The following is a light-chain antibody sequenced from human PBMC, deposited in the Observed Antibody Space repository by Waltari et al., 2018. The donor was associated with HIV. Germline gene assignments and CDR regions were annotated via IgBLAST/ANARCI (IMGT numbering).Light chain of an antibody. V-gene: IGLV2-14*01. Sequence: QSALTQPASVSGSPGQSITISCTGTSSDVGGYNYVSWYQQHPGKAPKLMIYYVSNRPSGLSDRFSGSKSGNTASLTISGLQAEDEADYYCSSYTSSSTRVFGTGTKVTVL. CDR2: YVS. CDR1: SSDVGGYNY. CDR3: SSYTSSSTRV. J-gene: IGLJ1*01.